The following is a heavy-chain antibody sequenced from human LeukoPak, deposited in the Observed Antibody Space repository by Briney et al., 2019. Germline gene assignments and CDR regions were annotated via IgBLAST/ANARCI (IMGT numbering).Heavy chain of an antibody. V-gene: IGHV4-34*01. J-gene: IGHJ4*02. D-gene: IGHD3-16*01. CDR1: GGSFSGYY. CDR3: ARGRSGGYFDY. CDR2: INHSGST. Sequence: KPSETLSLTCAVSGGSFSGYYLSWIRQPPGKGLEWIGEINHSGSTNYNPSLKSRVTISVDTSKNQFSLKLSSVTAADTAVYYCARGRSGGYFDYWGQGTLVTVSS.